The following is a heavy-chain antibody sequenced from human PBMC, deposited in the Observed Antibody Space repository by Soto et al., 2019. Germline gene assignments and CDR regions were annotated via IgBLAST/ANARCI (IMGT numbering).Heavy chain of an antibody. Sequence: VASVKVSFKDSGFTFTSSAFQWLRHARGQRLEWIGWIAVGSGYTNYAQRFQDRVTLTRDMSTATTYMELSRLTSEDTAIYYCAADATAWQQMVPSDYWGQGTLVTVSS. CDR1: GFTFTSSA. CDR3: AADATAWQQMVPSDY. CDR2: IAVGSGYT. D-gene: IGHD2-8*01. J-gene: IGHJ4*02. V-gene: IGHV1-58*01.